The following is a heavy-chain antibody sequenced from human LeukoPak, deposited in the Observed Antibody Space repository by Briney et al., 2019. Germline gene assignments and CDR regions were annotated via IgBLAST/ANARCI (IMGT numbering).Heavy chain of an antibody. D-gene: IGHD3-22*01. V-gene: IGHV7-4-1*02. CDR1: GYTFTSYA. CDR2: INTNTGNP. CDR3: ARDSRKTSRNYYDSSGYPDFDY. J-gene: IGHJ4*02. Sequence: ASVKVSCKASGYTFTSYAMNWVRQAPGQGLEWMGWINTNTGNPTYAQGFTGRFVFSLDTSVSTAYLQISSLKAEDTAVYYCARDSRKTSRNYYDSSGYPDFDYWGQGTLVTVSS.